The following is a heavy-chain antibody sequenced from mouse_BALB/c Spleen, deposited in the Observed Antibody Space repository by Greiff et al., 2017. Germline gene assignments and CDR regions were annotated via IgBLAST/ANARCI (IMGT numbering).Heavy chain of an antibody. Sequence: VQLQQSGAELVRPGVSVKISCKGSGYTFTDYAMHWVKQSHAKSLEWIGVISTYYGDASYNQKFKGKATMTVDKSSSTAYMELARLTSEDSAIYYCAREGRRGYYFDYGGQGTTLTGAS. D-gene: IGHD2-14*01. V-gene: IGHV1S137*01. J-gene: IGHJ2*01. CDR1: GYTFTDYA. CDR2: ISTYYGDA. CDR3: AREGRRGYYFDY.